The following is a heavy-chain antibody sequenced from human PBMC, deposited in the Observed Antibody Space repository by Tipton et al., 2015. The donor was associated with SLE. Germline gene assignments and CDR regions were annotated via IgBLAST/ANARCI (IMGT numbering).Heavy chain of an antibody. CDR1: GFTVSTNY. V-gene: IGHV3-53*05. Sequence: GSLRLSCAASGFTVSTNYMTWVRQAPGKGLEWVSLIYSGGSTSYADSVKGRFTISRDNSKNTPYLQMNSLRAEDTAVYYCARSSWYDFWSGYYSERYFDLWGRGTLVTVSS. CDR3: ARSSWYDFWSGYYSERYFDL. J-gene: IGHJ2*01. D-gene: IGHD3-3*01. CDR2: IYSGGST.